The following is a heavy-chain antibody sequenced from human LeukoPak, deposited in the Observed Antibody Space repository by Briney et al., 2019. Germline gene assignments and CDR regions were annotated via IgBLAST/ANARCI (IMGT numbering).Heavy chain of an antibody. J-gene: IGHJ4*02. V-gene: IGHV3-33*01. Sequence: PGGSLRLSCAASGFTLSSYGMHWVRQAPGKGLEWVAVIWYDGSNKYYADSVKGRFTISRDNSKNTLYLQMNSLRAEDTAVYYCARGSKRDGYNGGLDYWGQGTLVTVSS. CDR2: IWYDGSNK. D-gene: IGHD5-24*01. CDR3: ARGSKRDGYNGGLDY. CDR1: GFTLSSYG.